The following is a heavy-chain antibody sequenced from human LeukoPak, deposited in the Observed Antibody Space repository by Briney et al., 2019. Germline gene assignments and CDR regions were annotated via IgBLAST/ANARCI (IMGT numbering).Heavy chain of an antibody. CDR1: GFTFSSYS. CDR2: ISSSSSYI. Sequence: GGSLRLSCAASGFTFSSYSMNWVRQAPGKGLEWVSSISSSSSYIYYADSVKGRFTISRDNSKNTLYLQMNSLRAEDTAVYYCARDRYYYDSSGYPPADWGQGTLVTVSS. CDR3: ARDRYYYDSSGYPPAD. V-gene: IGHV3-21*01. J-gene: IGHJ4*02. D-gene: IGHD3-22*01.